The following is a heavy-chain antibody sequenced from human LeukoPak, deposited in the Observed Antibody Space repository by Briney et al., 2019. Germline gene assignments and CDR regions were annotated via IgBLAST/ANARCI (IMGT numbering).Heavy chain of an antibody. CDR1: GFTFSSHG. V-gene: IGHV3-23*01. CDR3: AGYCSSGHCYHHYSYYMDV. Sequence: PGGSLRLSFAASGFTFSSHGMNWVRQAPGEGLEWVSSISGGGDTTYYADSVKGRFTISRDNSKNTVFLQLSALRADDTAVYYCAGYCSSGHCYHHYSYYMDVWGKGSTVTVSS. CDR2: ISGGGDTT. D-gene: IGHD2-2*01. J-gene: IGHJ6*03.